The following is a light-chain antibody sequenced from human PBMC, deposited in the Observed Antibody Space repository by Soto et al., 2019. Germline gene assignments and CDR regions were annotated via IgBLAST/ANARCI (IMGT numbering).Light chain of an antibody. Sequence: SYELTQPPSVSVAPGKTARITCGGNNIGSKSVHWYQQKPGQAPVLVIYYDSDRPSGIPERFSGSNSGNTATLTISRVEAGDEADYYCQVWDSSSDRVVFGGGPQLTVL. CDR1: NIGSKS. CDR2: YDS. CDR3: QVWDSSSDRVV. J-gene: IGLJ2*01. V-gene: IGLV3-21*04.